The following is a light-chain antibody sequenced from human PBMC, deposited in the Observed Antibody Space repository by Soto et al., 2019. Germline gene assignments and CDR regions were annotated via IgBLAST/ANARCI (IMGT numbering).Light chain of an antibody. J-gene: IGKJ2*01. CDR3: QQYGSWYT. Sequence: ELVLTQSPGTLSLSPGERATLSCRASQTVSSSYLAWYQQKPGQAPRLLINGASSRATGIPDRFSGSGSGTDFTRTISRLEPEDFAVYYWQQYGSWYTFGQGTKLELK. CDR2: GAS. CDR1: QTVSSSY. V-gene: IGKV3-20*01.